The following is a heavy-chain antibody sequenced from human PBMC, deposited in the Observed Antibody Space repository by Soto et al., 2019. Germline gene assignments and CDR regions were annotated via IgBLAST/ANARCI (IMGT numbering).Heavy chain of an antibody. CDR2: ISYGGSNK. D-gene: IGHD3-16*02. V-gene: IGHV3-30-3*01. J-gene: IGHJ5*02. CDR3: ARPTFGRVIATGSFDP. Sequence: GGSLRLSFAASGFTFSSYARHWVRQPAGTGLEWVPVISYGGSNKYYADSGKGRFTISRDTSKNTLYLQMNTPRAEDKAVYYCARPTFGRVIATGSFDPWGQGTLVTAPQ. CDR1: GFTFSSYA.